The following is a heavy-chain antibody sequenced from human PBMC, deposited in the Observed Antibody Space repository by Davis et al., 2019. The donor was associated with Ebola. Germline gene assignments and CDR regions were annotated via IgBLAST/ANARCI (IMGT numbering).Heavy chain of an antibody. V-gene: IGHV4-59*08. CDR2: IYYSGST. J-gene: IGHJ4*02. Sequence: SETLSLTCTVSGGSISTYSWSWIRQPPGKGLEWIGYIYYSGSTNYNPSLKSRVTISVDTSKNQFSLKLSSVTAADTAVYYCARHCSSTSCSYFDYWGQGTLVTVSS. CDR1: GGSISTYS. CDR3: ARHCSSTSCSYFDY. D-gene: IGHD2-2*01.